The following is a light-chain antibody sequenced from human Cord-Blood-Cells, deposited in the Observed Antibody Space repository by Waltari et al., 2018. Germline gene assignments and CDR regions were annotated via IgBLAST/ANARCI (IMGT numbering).Light chain of an antibody. CDR1: KLGDKY. CDR3: QAWDSSTAV. V-gene: IGLV3-1*01. Sequence: SYELTQPPSVSVSPGQTASITCSRDKLGDKYACWYQQKPGQSPVLVIYQDSKLPSGLPERFSGSNSGNTATLTISGTQAMDEADYYCQAWDSSTAVFGGGTKLTVL. J-gene: IGLJ2*01. CDR2: QDS.